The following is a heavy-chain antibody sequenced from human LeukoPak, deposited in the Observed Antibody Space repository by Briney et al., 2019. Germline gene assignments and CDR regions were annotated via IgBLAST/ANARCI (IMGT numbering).Heavy chain of an antibody. Sequence: PSETLSLTCTVSGGSISSYYWSWIRQPPGKGLGWIGYIYYSGSTNYNPSLKSRVTISVDTSKNQFSLKLSSVTAADTAVYYCARVRGIFGVVPYYFDYWGQGTLVTVSS. CDR3: ARVRGIFGVVPYYFDY. CDR1: GGSISSYY. D-gene: IGHD3-3*01. V-gene: IGHV4-59*01. CDR2: IYYSGST. J-gene: IGHJ4*02.